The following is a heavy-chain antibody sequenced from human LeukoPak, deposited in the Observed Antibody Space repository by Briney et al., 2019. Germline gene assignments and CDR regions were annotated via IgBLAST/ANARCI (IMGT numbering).Heavy chain of an antibody. Sequence: GGSLRLSCAASGFTFSNYGMNWVRQAPGKGLEWVAVISYDGSNKYYADSVKGRFTISRDNSKNTLYLQMNSLRAEDTAVYYCAKDFYAYYYDSSGPPGYWGQGTLVTVSS. CDR1: GFTFSNYG. D-gene: IGHD3-22*01. CDR3: AKDFYAYYYDSSGPPGY. V-gene: IGHV3-30*18. CDR2: ISYDGSNK. J-gene: IGHJ4*02.